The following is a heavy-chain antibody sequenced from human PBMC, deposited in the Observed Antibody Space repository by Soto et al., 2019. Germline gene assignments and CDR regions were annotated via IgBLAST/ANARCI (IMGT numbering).Heavy chain of an antibody. V-gene: IGHV3-30-3*01. D-gene: IGHD3-9*01. CDR1: GFTFSSYA. Sequence: QVQLVESGGGVVQPGRSLRLSCAASGFTFSSYAMHWVRQAPGKGLEWVAVISYDGSNKYYADSVKGRFTISRDNSKNTLYLQMNSLRAEDTAVYYCARAFGWVRYRLDYWGQGTLVTVSS. CDR2: ISYDGSNK. J-gene: IGHJ4*02. CDR3: ARAFGWVRYRLDY.